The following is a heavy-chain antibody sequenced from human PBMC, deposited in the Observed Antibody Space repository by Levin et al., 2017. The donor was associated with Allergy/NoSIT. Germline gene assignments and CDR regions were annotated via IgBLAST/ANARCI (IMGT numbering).Heavy chain of an antibody. CDR1: GFTFSTYA. D-gene: IGHD4-17*01. J-gene: IGHJ3*01. Sequence: LAGGSLRLSCAASGFTFSTYAMHWVRQPPGKGLEWVAVISYDGSGSYYARSVEGQFTISRDNSKNTLYLQMHSLRLEDTAVYYCAKPKVSGFKGYNDYGDALDFWGQGTLVTVSS. CDR2: ISYDGSGS. CDR3: AKPKVSGFKGYNDYGDALDF. V-gene: IGHV3-30*18.